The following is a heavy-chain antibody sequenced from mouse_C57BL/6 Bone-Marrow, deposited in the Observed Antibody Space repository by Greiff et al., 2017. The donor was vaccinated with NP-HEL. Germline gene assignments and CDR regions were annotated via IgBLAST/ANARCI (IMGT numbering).Heavy chain of an antibody. Sequence: QVQLKQPGAELVKPGASVKLSCKASGYTFTSYWMQWVKQRPGQGLEWIGEIDPSDSYTNYNQKFKGKATLTVDTSSSTAYMQLSSLTSEDSAVYYCAPGAFDYWGQGTTLTVSS. J-gene: IGHJ2*01. CDR1: GYTFTSYW. V-gene: IGHV1-50*01. CDR2: IDPSDSYT. D-gene: IGHD4-1*01. CDR3: APGAFDY.